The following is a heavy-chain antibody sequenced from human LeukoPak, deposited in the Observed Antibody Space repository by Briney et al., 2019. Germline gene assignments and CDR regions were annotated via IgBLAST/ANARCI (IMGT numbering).Heavy chain of an antibody. CDR2: THYSGST. V-gene: IGHV4-59*01. J-gene: IGHJ5*02. CDR1: GGSISTYH. CDR3: ARGDMMLRGVIDGIDP. Sequence: SETLSLICTVSGGSISTYHWMWIRQPPGKGLEWIGCTHYSGSTNYNPSLKSRVTMSVDTSKNLFSLKLSPVTAADSAVYYCARGDMMLRGVIDGIDPWGQGTLVTVSS. D-gene: IGHD3-10*01.